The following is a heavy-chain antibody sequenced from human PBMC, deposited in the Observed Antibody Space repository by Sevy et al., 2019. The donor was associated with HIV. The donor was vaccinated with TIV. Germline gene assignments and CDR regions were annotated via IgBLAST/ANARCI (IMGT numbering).Heavy chain of an antibody. Sequence: GGSLRLSCAASGFAFSNYYAMHWVRQAPGKGLEWVALISYDGSDKYYADSVKGRFTISRDNFKNTLYLQMNSLTTEDTAVYYCARPRANYVDHVFFFAMDVWGQGTAVTVSS. CDR3: ARPRANYVDHVFFFAMDV. V-gene: IGHV3-30-3*01. J-gene: IGHJ6*02. CDR2: ISYDGSDK. CDR1: GFAFSNYYA. D-gene: IGHD4-17*01.